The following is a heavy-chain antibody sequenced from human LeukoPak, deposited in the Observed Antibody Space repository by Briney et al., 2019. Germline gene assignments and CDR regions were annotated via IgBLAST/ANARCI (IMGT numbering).Heavy chain of an antibody. Sequence: GGSLRLSCAASGSTFSTYWMSWVRQAPGKGLEWVANIKQDGSGKYYVDSVKGRFTISRDNAKNSLYLQMNSLRAEDTAMYYCARDSAGNDYWGQGTLVTVSS. CDR3: ARDSAGNDY. CDR1: GSTFSTYW. V-gene: IGHV3-7*01. D-gene: IGHD6-13*01. CDR2: IKQDGSGK. J-gene: IGHJ4*02.